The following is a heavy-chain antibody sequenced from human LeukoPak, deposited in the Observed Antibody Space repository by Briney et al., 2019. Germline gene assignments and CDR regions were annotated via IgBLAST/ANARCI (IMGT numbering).Heavy chain of an antibody. Sequence: GGSLRLSCAASGFTFDDYAMHWVRQAPGKGLEWVSGISWNSGSIGYADSVKGRFTISRDDAKNSLYLQMNSLRAEDTALYYCAKGEYGDYNLNWFDPWGQGTLVTVSS. CDR1: GFTFDDYA. V-gene: IGHV3-9*01. CDR3: AKGEYGDYNLNWFDP. CDR2: ISWNSGSI. D-gene: IGHD4-17*01. J-gene: IGHJ5*02.